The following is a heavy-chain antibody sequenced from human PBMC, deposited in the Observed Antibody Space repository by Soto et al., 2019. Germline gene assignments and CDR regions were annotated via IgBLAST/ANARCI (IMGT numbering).Heavy chain of an antibody. CDR3: ARDPPVVGATSWFDP. J-gene: IGHJ5*02. D-gene: IGHD1-26*01. Sequence: AAVKVSCKASGYTFTSYGISWVRQAPGQGLEWMGWISAYNGNTNYAQKLQGRVTMTTDTSTSTAYMELRSLRSDDTAVYYCARDPPVVGATSWFDPWGQGTLVTVSS. V-gene: IGHV1-18*01. CDR2: ISAYNGNT. CDR1: GYTFTSYG.